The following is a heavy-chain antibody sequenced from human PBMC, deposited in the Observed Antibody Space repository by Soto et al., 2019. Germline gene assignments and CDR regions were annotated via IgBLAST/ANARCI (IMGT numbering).Heavy chain of an antibody. CDR3: ARDHLSVAMGLIHY. V-gene: IGHV3-30-3*01. CDR2: ISYDGNNK. Sequence: QVQLVESGGGVVQPGRSLRLSCAASGFTFSDYAMHWVRQAPGKGLEWVTRISYDGNNKYYADSVKGRFTISRDNSNNTRYLQMNRLRAEDPGLYYCARDHLSVAMGLIHYWGQGPLVTV. J-gene: IGHJ4*02. CDR1: GFTFSDYA. D-gene: IGHD5-12*01.